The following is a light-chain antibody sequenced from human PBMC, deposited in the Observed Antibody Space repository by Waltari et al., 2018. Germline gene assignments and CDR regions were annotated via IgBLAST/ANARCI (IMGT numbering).Light chain of an antibody. Sequence: DIQMTQSPSTLSASIGDRVTITCRASQSIGSLLAWYQQKPGKAPKLLSYLASKLHSCLPSRFSSSESGTEFTRSIDSLEPDDFATYYCQNYDEGSPTSAFGQGTKVEIK. CDR2: LAS. CDR3: QNYDEGSPTSA. J-gene: IGKJ1*01. CDR1: QSIGSL. V-gene: IGKV1-5*03.